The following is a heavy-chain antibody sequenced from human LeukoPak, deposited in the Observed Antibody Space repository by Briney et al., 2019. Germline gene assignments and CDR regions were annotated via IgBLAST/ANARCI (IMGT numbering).Heavy chain of an antibody. J-gene: IGHJ3*02. CDR3: ARIYDFWSGYFSPLGAFDI. V-gene: IGHV4-39*01. D-gene: IGHD3-3*01. CDR2: IYYSGST. CDR1: GGSISSSSYY. Sequence: PSETLSLTCTVSGGSISSSSYYWGWIRQPPGKGLEWIGSIYYSGSTYYNPSLKSRVTISVDTSKNQFSLKLSSVTAADTAAYYCARIYDFWSGYFSPLGAFDIWGQGTMVTVSS.